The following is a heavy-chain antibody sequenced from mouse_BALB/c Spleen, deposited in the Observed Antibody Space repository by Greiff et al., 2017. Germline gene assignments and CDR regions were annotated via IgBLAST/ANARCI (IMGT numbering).Heavy chain of an antibody. CDR1: GYTFTSYW. V-gene: IGHV1S81*02. D-gene: IGHD4-1*01. CDR3: ARLGAFGY. J-gene: IGHJ2*01. Sequence: QVQLKQPGAELVKPGASVKLSCKASGYTFTSYWMHWVKQRPGQGLEWIGEINPSNGRTNYNEKFKSKATLTVDKSSSTAYMQLSSLTSEDSAVYYCARLGAFGYWGQGTTLTVSS. CDR2: INPSNGRT.